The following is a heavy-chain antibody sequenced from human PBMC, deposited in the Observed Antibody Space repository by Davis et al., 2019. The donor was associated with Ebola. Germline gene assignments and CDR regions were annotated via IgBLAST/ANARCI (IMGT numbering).Heavy chain of an antibody. Sequence: ASVKVSCKASGYTFNSYYIHWVRQAPGQGLEWMGIIIPSGGSTTYAQKFQGRVTMTRDTSTGTLYMELNSLRSEDTALYYCARGRGHHESSGGDYWGQGTLVTVSS. D-gene: IGHD3-22*01. CDR1: GYTFNSYY. CDR3: ARGRGHHESSGGDY. V-gene: IGHV1-46*02. J-gene: IGHJ4*02. CDR2: IIPSGGST.